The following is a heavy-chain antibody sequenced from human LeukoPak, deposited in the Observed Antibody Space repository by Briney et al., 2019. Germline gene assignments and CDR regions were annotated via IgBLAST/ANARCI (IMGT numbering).Heavy chain of an antibody. CDR1: GFTFSSYS. V-gene: IGHV3-21*01. J-gene: IGHJ3*02. CDR2: ISSSSSYI. CDR3: ASLPLGDAFDI. Sequence: PGGSLRLSCAASGFTFSSYSMNWVRQAPGKGLEWVSSISSSSSYIYYADSVKGRFTISGDNAKNSLYLQMNSLRAEDTAVYYCASLPLGDAFDIWGQGTMVTVSS.